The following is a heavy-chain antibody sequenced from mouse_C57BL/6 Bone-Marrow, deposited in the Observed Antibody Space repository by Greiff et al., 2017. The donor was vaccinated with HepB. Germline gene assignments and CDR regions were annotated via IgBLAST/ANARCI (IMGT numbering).Heavy chain of an antibody. V-gene: IGHV1-55*01. CDR2: IYPGSGST. J-gene: IGHJ3*01. D-gene: IGHD2-10*01. CDR1: GYTFSSYG. Sequence: QVQLQQSGAELVKPGASVKMSCKASGYTFSSYGITWVKQRPGQGLEWIGDIYPGSGSTYYNEKFKSKTTLTVDTSYSTAYMQLSSLTSEDSAVYYCARSKGPYWAYWGQGTPVTVSA. CDR3: ARSKGPYWAY.